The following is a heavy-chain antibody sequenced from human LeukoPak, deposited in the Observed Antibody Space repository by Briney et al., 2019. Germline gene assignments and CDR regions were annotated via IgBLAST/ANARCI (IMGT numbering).Heavy chain of an antibody. CDR1: GFTFSNYG. CDR2: IWFDGNER. CDR3: VRDSYFSTSACYGRFDS. J-gene: IGHJ4*02. D-gene: IGHD2-2*01. Sequence: TGRSLRLSCAASGFTFSNYGMHWVRQAPGKGLEWVAVIWFDGNERYYADSVKGRFTISRDNSKNTVSLQMSSLRVEDTAVYYCVRDSYFSTSACYGRFDSWGPGTPVTVSS. V-gene: IGHV3-33*01.